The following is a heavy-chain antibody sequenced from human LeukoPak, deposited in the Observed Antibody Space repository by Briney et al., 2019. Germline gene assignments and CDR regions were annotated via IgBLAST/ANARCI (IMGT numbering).Heavy chain of an antibody. CDR1: GLTFSGYI. J-gene: IGHJ6*02. V-gene: IGHV3-21*01. CDR3: ARGIAAAGHGMDV. CDR2: ISTSGTYM. D-gene: IGHD6-13*01. Sequence: GGSLRLSCAASGLTFSGYIMNWVRQAPGKGLEWVSSISTSGTYMDYADSAKGRFIISRDNSKNSLFLQMNGLRAEDTAVYSCARGIAAAGHGMDVWGQGTTVTVSS.